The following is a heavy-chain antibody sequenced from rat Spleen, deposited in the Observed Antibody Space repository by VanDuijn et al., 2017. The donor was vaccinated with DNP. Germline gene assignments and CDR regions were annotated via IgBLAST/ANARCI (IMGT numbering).Heavy chain of an antibody. CDR1: GFTFSYYW. D-gene: IGHD1-12*02. J-gene: IGHJ4*01. V-gene: IGHV5-31*01. CDR3: TRVGDLHDGGDGDALDA. Sequence: EVQLVESGGGSVQPGRSLRLSCAASGFTFSYYWMTWIRQVPGKGLEWIASITSGAGTTSYADSVKGRFTVSRDDAGNTLYLQMNSLRSEDTATYYCTRVGDLHDGGDGDALDAWGQGTSVTVSS. CDR2: ITSGAGTT.